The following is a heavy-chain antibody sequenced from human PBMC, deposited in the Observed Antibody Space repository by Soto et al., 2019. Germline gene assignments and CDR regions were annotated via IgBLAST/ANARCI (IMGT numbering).Heavy chain of an antibody. V-gene: IGHV1-69*08. CDR1: GGTFSSYT. CDR3: ARDARSSFAWFDP. CDR2: IIPILGIA. D-gene: IGHD2-15*01. Sequence: QVQLVQSGAEVKKPGSSVKVYCKDSGGTFSSYTISWVRQAPGQRLEWMGRIIPILGIANYAQKFQGRVTITADKSTSTAYMELSSLRSDDTAVYYCARDARSSFAWFDPWGQGTLVTVSS. J-gene: IGHJ5*02.